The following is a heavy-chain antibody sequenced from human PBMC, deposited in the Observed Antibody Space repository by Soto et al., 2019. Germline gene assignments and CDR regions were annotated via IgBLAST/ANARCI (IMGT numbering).Heavy chain of an antibody. J-gene: IGHJ6*02. CDR2: IYYSGST. Sequence: QVQLQESGPGLVKPSQTLSLTCTVSGGSISRSDYYWSWIRQPPGKGLEWIGYIYYSGSTNYNPSLKSRVTISVDTSKNQFSLKLSSVTAADTAVYYCARVGPAAKYYYYGMDVWGQGTTVTVSS. D-gene: IGHD2-2*01. V-gene: IGHV4-61*08. CDR3: ARVGPAAKYYYYGMDV. CDR1: GGSISRSDYY.